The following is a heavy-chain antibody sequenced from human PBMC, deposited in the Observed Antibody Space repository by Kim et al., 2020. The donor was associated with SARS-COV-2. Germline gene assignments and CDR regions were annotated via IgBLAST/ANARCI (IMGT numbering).Heavy chain of an antibody. CDR3: ARDLGVQELDY. V-gene: IGHV3-7*01. Sequence: GGSLRLSCLVSGFTFNSYWMSWVRQTPGKRLEWVANIKPDGSGKYYADSVNGRFTISRDNAKMSLYLQMDSLRAEDTAVYYCARDLGVQELDYWGPGTLVTVSA. J-gene: IGHJ4*02. D-gene: IGHD1-1*01. CDR2: IKPDGSGK. CDR1: GFTFNSYW.